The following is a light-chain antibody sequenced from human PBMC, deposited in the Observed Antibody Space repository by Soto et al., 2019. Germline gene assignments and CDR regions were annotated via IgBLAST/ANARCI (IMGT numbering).Light chain of an antibody. Sequence: EIVLTQSPATLSLSPGERATFSCRASQSVSSYLAWFQQKPGQAPRLLIYDASHRATGIAARFSSSGSRTDFTLTISSLEPEDFAVYYCQQHTNWPPSITFGQGTRLEIK. CDR2: DAS. V-gene: IGKV3-11*01. CDR1: QSVSSY. J-gene: IGKJ5*01. CDR3: QQHTNWPPSIT.